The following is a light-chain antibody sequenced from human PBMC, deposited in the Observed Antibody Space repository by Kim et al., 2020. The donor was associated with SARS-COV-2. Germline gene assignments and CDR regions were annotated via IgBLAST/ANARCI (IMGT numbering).Light chain of an antibody. J-gene: IGKJ1*01. Sequence: VSPGERATLSCRANESIGTYLAWYQQKPGQAPKFLISRASTRATGVPARFTGSGSGTEFTLTISSLQSEDFAVYHCQQYNNWPWTFGQGTKVDIK. CDR1: ESIGTY. CDR3: QQYNNWPWT. V-gene: IGKV3-15*01. CDR2: RAS.